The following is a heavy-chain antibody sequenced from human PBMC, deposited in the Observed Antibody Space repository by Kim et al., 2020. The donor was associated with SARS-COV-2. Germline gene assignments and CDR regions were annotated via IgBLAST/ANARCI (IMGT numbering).Heavy chain of an antibody. CDR2: TYYRSKWFN. CDR1: GGSVSSDRAA. V-gene: IGHV6-1*01. Sequence: SQTLSLTCAISGGSVSSDRAAWNWIRQSPSRGLEWLGRTYYRSKWFNDYAISFKRRITINPDTSKNQFSLQQSSVTPEDTAVYFCARGPRPDSSSEPYFYYGMDVWAQGTTVTVSS. J-gene: IGHJ6*02. CDR3: ARGPRPDSSSEPYFYYGMDV. D-gene: IGHD6-13*01.